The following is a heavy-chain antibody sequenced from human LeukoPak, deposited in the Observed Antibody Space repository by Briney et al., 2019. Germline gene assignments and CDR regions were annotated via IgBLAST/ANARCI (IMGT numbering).Heavy chain of an antibody. J-gene: IGHJ4*02. CDR1: GGSISGYY. D-gene: IGHD2-21*01. CDR2: IYTTGST. Sequence: PSETLSLTCTVSGGSISGYYWNWIRQPAGKGLEWIGLIYTTGSTNYNPSLKSRVTMSVDTSKTQFSLRLSSVTAADTAVYYCARGPYCGGDCYFDSWGQGTLVTVSS. CDR3: ARGPYCGGDCYFDS. V-gene: IGHV4-4*07.